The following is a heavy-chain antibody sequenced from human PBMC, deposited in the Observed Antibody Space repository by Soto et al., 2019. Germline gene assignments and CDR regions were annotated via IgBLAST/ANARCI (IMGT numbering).Heavy chain of an antibody. Sequence: ASVKVSCKASGYTFTSYAMHWVRQAPGQRLGWMGWINAGNGNTKYSQKFQGRVTITRDTSASTAYMELSSLRSEDTAVYYCARGRTVATIFEALDIWGQGTMVTFSS. CDR2: INAGNGNT. CDR1: GYTFTSYA. D-gene: IGHD5-12*01. J-gene: IGHJ3*02. V-gene: IGHV1-3*01. CDR3: ARGRTVATIFEALDI.